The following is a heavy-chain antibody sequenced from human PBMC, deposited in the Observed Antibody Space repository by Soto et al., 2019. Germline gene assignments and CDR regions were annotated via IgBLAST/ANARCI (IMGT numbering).Heavy chain of an antibody. D-gene: IGHD1-1*01. Sequence: PGRSLRLSGEGAAFTLRDYYISRLRQAPGQRLEWISYSSNSGTFSRSADSVQGRFSTSRDNTKNLLYPQMNSLRAEDTAVYYCARSGDNYNRLDYWGQGT. CDR2: SSNSGTFS. V-gene: IGHV3-11*06. CDR1: AFTLRDYY. CDR3: ARSGDNYNRLDY. J-gene: IGHJ4*02.